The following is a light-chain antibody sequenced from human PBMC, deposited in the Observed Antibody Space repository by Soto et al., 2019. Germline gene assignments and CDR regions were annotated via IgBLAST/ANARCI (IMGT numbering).Light chain of an antibody. CDR2: DVS. Sequence: QSVLTQPASVSGSPGQSSTISCTGTSSDVGGYNYVSWYQQHPGKAPKLMIYDVSNRPSGVSNRFSGSKSGNTASLTISGLQAEDEADYYCSSYTSSTVFGTGTKVTVL. J-gene: IGLJ1*01. V-gene: IGLV2-14*01. CDR1: SSDVGGYNY. CDR3: SSYTSSTV.